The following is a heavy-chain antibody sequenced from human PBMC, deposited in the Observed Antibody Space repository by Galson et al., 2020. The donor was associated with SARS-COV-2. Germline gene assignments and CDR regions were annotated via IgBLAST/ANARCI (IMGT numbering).Heavy chain of an antibody. CDR2: ISSSSSSI. CDR3: ARDRCDDDCYSDFDI. CDR1: RFSFSRSS. J-gene: IGHJ3*02. V-gene: IGHV3-48*01. D-gene: IGHD2-21*02. Sequence: GGSLRLSCAASRFSFSRSSMNWVRQAPGKGLEWVSYISSSSSSIFYADSVKGRFSISRDNAKNSLYLQMNSLRAEDTAVYYCARDRCDDDCYSDFDIWGPGTMVTVSS.